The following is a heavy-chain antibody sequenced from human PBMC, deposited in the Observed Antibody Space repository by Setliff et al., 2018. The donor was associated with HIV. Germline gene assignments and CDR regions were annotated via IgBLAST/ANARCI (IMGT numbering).Heavy chain of an antibody. J-gene: IGHJ5*02. D-gene: IGHD3-10*01. CDR3: ARLHTDYGSWYFDR. CDR1: DGSLNGYF. V-gene: IGHV4-34*01. CDR2: ISHSGTI. Sequence: SETLSLTCSVYDGSLNGYFWTWIRQSPGKGLEWIGEISHSGTINYNPSLKSRVTISVDTSRNDFSLSVSSVTASDTAVYYCARLHTDYGSWYFDRWGQGILVTVSS.